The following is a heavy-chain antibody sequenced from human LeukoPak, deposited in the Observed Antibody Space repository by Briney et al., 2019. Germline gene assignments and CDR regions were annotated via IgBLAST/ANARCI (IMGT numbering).Heavy chain of an antibody. Sequence: GGSLGLSCAASGFTFSSYAMSWVRQAPGKGLEWVSGISGSGGSTYYADSVKGRFTISRDNSKNTLYLQMNSLRAEDTAEYYCAKGGGMTTYYSDYWGQGTLVTVSS. CDR3: AKGGGMTTYYSDY. J-gene: IGHJ4*02. D-gene: IGHD4-11*01. CDR2: ISGSGGST. V-gene: IGHV3-23*01. CDR1: GFTFSSYA.